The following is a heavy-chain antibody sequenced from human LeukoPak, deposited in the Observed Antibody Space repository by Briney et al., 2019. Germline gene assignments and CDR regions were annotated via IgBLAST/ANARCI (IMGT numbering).Heavy chain of an antibody. Sequence: SETLSLTCAVYGGSFSGYYWSWIRQPPGKGLEWIGEINHSGSTNYNPSLKSRVTISVDTSKNQFSLKLSSVTAADTAVYYCARGRGGSYYGSGSYYKAWYFDLRGRGTLVTVSS. J-gene: IGHJ2*01. CDR1: GGSFSGYY. V-gene: IGHV4-34*01. CDR2: INHSGST. CDR3: ARGRGGSYYGSGSYYKAWYFDL. D-gene: IGHD3-10*01.